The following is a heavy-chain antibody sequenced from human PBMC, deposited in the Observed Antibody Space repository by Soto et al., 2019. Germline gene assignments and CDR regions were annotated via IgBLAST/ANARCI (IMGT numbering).Heavy chain of an antibody. D-gene: IGHD2-2*01. CDR3: ARGEVGYCSSTSCYYGMDV. V-gene: IGHV1-69*01. J-gene: IGHJ6*02. CDR1: GGTFSSYA. CDR2: IIPIFGTA. Sequence: QVQLVQSGAEVKKPGSSVKVSCKASGGTFSSYAISWVRQAPGQGLEWMGGIIPIFGTANYAQKFQGRVTITADESTSTAYMELSSLRSEDTDVYYCARGEVGYCSSTSCYYGMDVWGQGTTVTGSS.